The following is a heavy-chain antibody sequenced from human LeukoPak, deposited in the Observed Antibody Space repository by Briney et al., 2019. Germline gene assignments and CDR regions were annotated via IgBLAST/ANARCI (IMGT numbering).Heavy chain of an antibody. V-gene: IGHV1-46*01. CDR2: INPSVGST. D-gene: IGHD1-26*01. CDR1: GYSFTSYY. Sequence: ASVKVSCKASGYSFTSYYIHWVRLAPGQGLEWMGVINPSVGSTRYAQKFQARVTMTRDLSTRTASMTRSSLRSEDTAVYYCAREGVSGSYLGYWGQGTLVTVSS. CDR3: AREGVSGSYLGY. J-gene: IGHJ4*02.